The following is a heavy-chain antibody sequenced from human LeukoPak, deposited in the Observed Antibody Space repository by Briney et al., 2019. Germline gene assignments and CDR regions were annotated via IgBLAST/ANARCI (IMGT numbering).Heavy chain of an antibody. CDR1: GGSISPHY. Sequence: PSETLSLTCTVSGGSISPHYWSWIRQPPEKGLEWIGYIFYTGITNYNPSLKSRVTLSVDTSTNQFSLKLSSVSAADTAVYYCARFSGYDDTGHHYLDNWGQGTLVTVSS. CDR2: IFYTGIT. CDR3: ARFSGYDDTGHHYLDN. J-gene: IGHJ4*02. D-gene: IGHD3-16*01. V-gene: IGHV4-59*08.